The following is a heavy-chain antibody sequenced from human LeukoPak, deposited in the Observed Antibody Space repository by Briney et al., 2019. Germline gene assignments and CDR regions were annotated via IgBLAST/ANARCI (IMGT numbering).Heavy chain of an antibody. V-gene: IGHV3-30*04. CDR1: GFTFSSYA. Sequence: SGGSLRLSCAASGFTFSSYAMHWVRQAPGKGLEWVAVISYDGSNKYYADSVKGRFSISRDNSKNTLFLQMNSLRVEDTALYYCSKWGDYDVLTGYYDSDFWGQGTLVTVSS. CDR3: SKWGDYDVLTGYYDSDF. D-gene: IGHD3-9*01. J-gene: IGHJ4*02. CDR2: ISYDGSNK.